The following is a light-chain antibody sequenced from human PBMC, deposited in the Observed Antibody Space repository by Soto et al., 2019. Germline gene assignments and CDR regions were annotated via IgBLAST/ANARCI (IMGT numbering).Light chain of an antibody. CDR1: SNDVGGYNH. CDR3: NSYRSTDTVV. CDR2: EVS. Sequence: QSALTQPASVSGSPGQSITISCTGTSNDVGGYNHVSWYQQHPGKATKLIIYEVSYRPSGVSNRFSGSKSGNTASLTISGLQPEDEADYYCNSYRSTDTVVFGGGTKLTVL. J-gene: IGLJ2*01. V-gene: IGLV2-14*01.